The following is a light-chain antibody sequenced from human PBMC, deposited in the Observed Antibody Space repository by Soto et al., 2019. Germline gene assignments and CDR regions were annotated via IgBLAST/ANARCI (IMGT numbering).Light chain of an antibody. CDR3: QQYGRSPPWT. Sequence: EIVLTQSPGTLSLSPGERATLSCRASQSVSSNYLAWYQQKPGQAPRLLIYDASTMATGIPDRFSGSGCWTDFTLTISRLEPEDVAVYYCQQYGRSPPWTYGQGTKVEVK. CDR2: DAS. V-gene: IGKV3-20*01. CDR1: QSVSSNY. J-gene: IGKJ1*01.